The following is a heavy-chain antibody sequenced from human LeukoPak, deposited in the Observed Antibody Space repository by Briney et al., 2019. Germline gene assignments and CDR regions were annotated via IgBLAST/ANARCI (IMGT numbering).Heavy chain of an antibody. CDR2: IIPILGIA. J-gene: IGHJ4*02. V-gene: IGHV1-69*04. CDR3: ARERRYSSDLYFDY. Sequence: SVKVSCKASGGTFSSYAISWVRQAPGQGLEWMGRIIPILGIANYAQKFQGRVTITADKSTSPAYMELSSLRSEDTAVYYCARERRYSSDLYFDYWGQGTLVTVSS. D-gene: IGHD6-19*01. CDR1: GGTFSSYA.